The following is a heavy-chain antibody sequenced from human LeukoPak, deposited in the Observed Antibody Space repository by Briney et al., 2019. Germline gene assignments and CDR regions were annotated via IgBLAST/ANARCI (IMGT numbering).Heavy chain of an antibody. J-gene: IGHJ1*01. CDR1: GFTFSSYA. Sequence: GGSLRLSCAASGFTFSSYAMHWVRQASGKGLEWVGRIRSKVKNYATAYGASVKGRFTISRDDSTNTAYLQMNSLKTEDTAVYYCTTSLSEQWLVTAWGQGTLVTVSS. V-gene: IGHV3-73*01. CDR3: TTSLSEQWLVTA. CDR2: IRSKVKNYAT. D-gene: IGHD6-19*01.